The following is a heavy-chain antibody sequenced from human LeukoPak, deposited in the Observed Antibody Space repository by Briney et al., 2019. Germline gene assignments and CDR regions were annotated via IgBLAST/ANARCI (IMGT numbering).Heavy chain of an antibody. CDR2: IIPIFGTA. J-gene: IGHJ3*02. CDR3: ARVSYRSDAFDI. Sequence: SVKVSCKASGGTFSSYAISWVRQAPGQGLEWMGGIIPIFGTANYAQKFQGRVTITADESTSTAYMELSSLRSDDTAVYYCARVSYRSDAFDIWGQGTMVTVSS. CDR1: GGTFSSYA. D-gene: IGHD1-26*01. V-gene: IGHV1-69*13.